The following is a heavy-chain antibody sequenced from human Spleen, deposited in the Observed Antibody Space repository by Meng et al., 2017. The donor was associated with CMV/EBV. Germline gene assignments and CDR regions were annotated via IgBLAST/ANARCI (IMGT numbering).Heavy chain of an antibody. CDR2: ISSSSSYI. J-gene: IGHJ4*02. V-gene: IGHV3-21*01. Sequence: GESLKISCAASGFTFSSYSMNWVRQAPGKGLEWVSSISSSSSYIYYADSVKGRFTISRGNAKNSLYLQMNSLRAEDTAIYYCARVGVVIATFDYWGQGTLVTVSS. CDR3: ARVGVVIATFDY. D-gene: IGHD2-21*01. CDR1: GFTFSSYS.